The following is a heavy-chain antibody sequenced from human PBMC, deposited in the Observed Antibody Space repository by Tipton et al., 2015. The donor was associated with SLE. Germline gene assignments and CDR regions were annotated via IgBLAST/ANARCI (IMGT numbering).Heavy chain of an antibody. D-gene: IGHD1-7*01. J-gene: IGHJ4*02. CDR1: GGSISSTYY. CDR3: ARFLTGTTQFDY. V-gene: IGHV4-61*05. CDR2: IYYSGST. Sequence: TLSLTCTVSGGSISSTYYWGWIRQPPGKGLEWIGYIYYSGSTNYNPSLKSRVTISVDTSKNQFSLKLSSVTAAGTAVYYCARFLTGTTQFDYWGQGTLVTVSS.